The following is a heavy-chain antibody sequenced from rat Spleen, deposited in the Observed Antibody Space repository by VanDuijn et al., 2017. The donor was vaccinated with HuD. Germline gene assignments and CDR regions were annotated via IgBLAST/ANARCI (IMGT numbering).Heavy chain of an antibody. D-gene: IGHD1-10*01. Sequence: EVELVESGGGLVQPGGSMKLSCAASGFTFSNYGMTWVRQAPTKGLEWVASISGSGGNTYYRDSVKGRFTISRDNAKSTLYLQMDSLRSEDTATYYCTTVTTGWFAYWGQGTLVTVSS. CDR2: ISGSGGNT. CDR3: TTVTTGWFAY. J-gene: IGHJ3*01. V-gene: IGHV5-25*01. CDR1: GFTFSNYG.